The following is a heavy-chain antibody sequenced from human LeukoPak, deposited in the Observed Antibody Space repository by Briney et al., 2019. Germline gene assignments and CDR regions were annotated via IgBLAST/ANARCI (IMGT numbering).Heavy chain of an antibody. D-gene: IGHD1-26*01. V-gene: IGHV4-59*01. CDR2: IYYSGST. CDR1: GGSISSYY. CDR3: ARDRVGATPSWFDP. J-gene: IGHJ5*02. Sequence: KASETLSLTCTVSGGSISSYYWSWIRQPPGKGLEWIGYIYYSGSTNYNPSLKSRVTISVDTSKNQFSLKLSSVTAADTAVYYCARDRVGATPSWFDPWGQGTLVTVSS.